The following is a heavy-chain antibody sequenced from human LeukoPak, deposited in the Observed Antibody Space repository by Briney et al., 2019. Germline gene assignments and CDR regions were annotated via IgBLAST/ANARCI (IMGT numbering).Heavy chain of an antibody. CDR3: ATYDSWSGYNIAY. J-gene: IGHJ4*02. D-gene: IGHD3-3*01. CDR2: INRDGSEK. Sequence: GGSLRLSCVVSGFTLSSRWMMWVRQAPGEGLEWMTDINRDGSEKNYVDSVKGRFTITRDNAENSLYLQMNSLKVEDSAIYYCATYDSWSGYNIAYWGQGTLVTVSS. CDR1: GFTLSSRW. V-gene: IGHV3-7*03.